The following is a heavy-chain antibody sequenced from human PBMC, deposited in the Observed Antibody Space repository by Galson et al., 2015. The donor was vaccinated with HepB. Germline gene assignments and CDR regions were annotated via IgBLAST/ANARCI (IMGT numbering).Heavy chain of an antibody. CDR3: AKDSAAAGTRAWYFDL. D-gene: IGHD6-13*01. Sequence: GSLRLSCAASGFTFSSYAMSWVRQAPGKGLEWVSAISGSGGSTYYADSVKGRFTISRDNSKNTLYLQMNSLRAEDTAVYYCAKDSAAAGTRAWYFDLWGRGTLVTVSS. V-gene: IGHV3-23*01. CDR2: ISGSGGST. J-gene: IGHJ2*01. CDR1: GFTFSSYA.